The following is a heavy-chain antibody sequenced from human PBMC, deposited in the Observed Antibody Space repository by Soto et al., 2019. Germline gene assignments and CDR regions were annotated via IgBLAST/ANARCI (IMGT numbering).Heavy chain of an antibody. CDR1: GGSISGYY. CDR2: IYYSGST. CDR3: ATARVRFGELLFDY. D-gene: IGHD3-10*01. V-gene: IGHV4-59*01. Sequence: QVQLQESGPGLVKPSETLSLTCTVSGGSISGYYWSWILQPPGKGLEWIGYIYYSGSTNYNPTITSIVTITIDTSKNQCSMQLRSVTAADTDVYYCATARVRFGELLFDYWGDGTLVTVSA. J-gene: IGHJ4*01.